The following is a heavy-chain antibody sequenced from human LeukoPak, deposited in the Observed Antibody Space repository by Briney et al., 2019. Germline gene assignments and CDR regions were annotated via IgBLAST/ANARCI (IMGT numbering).Heavy chain of an antibody. V-gene: IGHV1-2*02. CDR3: ARYYYDRSGYFPFDI. CDR2: INPNSGGT. CDR1: GYTFTGYY. Sequence: GASVKVSCKTSGYTFTGYYIHWVRQAPGQALEWMGWINPNSGGTNYVQKFQARVTMTRDTSINTAYMELSRLKSDDTAVYYCARYYYDRSGYFPFDIWGQGTMVTVSS. J-gene: IGHJ3*02. D-gene: IGHD3-22*01.